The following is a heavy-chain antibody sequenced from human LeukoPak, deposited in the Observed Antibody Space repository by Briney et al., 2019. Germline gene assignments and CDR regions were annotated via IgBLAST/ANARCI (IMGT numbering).Heavy chain of an antibody. CDR3: ARVPVYYDSSEFDY. CDR1: GFTFSSYV. CDR2: LSSDGVDK. J-gene: IGHJ4*02. V-gene: IGHV3-30-3*01. D-gene: IGHD3-22*01. Sequence: GGSLRLSCAASGFTFSSYVMHWVRQTPGKGLEWVAILSSDGVDKRYADSVQGRFTVSRDNSKNTLYLQMNSLRAEDTAVYYCARVPVYYDSSEFDYWGQGTLVTVSS.